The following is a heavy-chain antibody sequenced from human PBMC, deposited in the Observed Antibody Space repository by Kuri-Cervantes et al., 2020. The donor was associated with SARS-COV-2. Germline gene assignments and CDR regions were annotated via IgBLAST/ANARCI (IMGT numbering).Heavy chain of an antibody. J-gene: IGHJ4*02. CDR2: IYYSGST. CDR1: GGSVSSGSYY. CDR3: ARERSTLLSFDY. D-gene: IGHD2-15*01. Sequence: ESLKISCTVSGGSVSSGSYYWSWIRQPPGKGLEWIGYIYYSGSTNYNPSLKSRVTISVDTSKNQFSLKLSSVTAADTAVYYCARERSTLLSFDYWGQGTLVTVSS. V-gene: IGHV4-61*01.